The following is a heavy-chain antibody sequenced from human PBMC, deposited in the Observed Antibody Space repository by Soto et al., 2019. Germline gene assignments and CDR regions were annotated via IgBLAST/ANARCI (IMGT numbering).Heavy chain of an antibody. CDR2: VYYSGST. D-gene: IGHD3-9*01. V-gene: IGHV4-39*01. CDR1: GGSVSSSSYY. J-gene: IGHJ4*02. CDR3: GRLEGLATISYYFDY. Sequence: QLQLQESGPGLVKPSETLSLTCTVSGGSVSSSSYYWGWVRQPPGKGLEWIGSVYYSGSTYYNPSLESRVTISVDQSKNQFSLKLMSLSAADTAVCYCGRLEGLATISYYFDYWGQGALVTVSS.